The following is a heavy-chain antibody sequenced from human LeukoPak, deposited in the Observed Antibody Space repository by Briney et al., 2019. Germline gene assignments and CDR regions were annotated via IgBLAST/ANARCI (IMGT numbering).Heavy chain of an antibody. V-gene: IGHV5-51*01. D-gene: IGHD5-12*01. Sequence: GESLKISCKGSGYSFTSYWIGWVRQMPGKGLEWMGIIYPGDSDTRYSPSFQGQVTFSADKSNSTAYLQWSSLKASDTAMYYCARSESKSRWLIPYYFDYWGQGTLVTVSS. CDR2: IYPGDSDT. CDR1: GYSFTSYW. CDR3: ARSESKSRWLIPYYFDY. J-gene: IGHJ4*02.